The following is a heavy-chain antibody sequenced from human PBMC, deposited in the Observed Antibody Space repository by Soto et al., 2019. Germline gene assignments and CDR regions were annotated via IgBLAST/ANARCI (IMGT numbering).Heavy chain of an antibody. J-gene: IGHJ3*02. CDR1: GFTFSSYS. Sequence: GGSLRLSCAASGFTFSSYSMNWVRQAPGKGLEWVSYISSSSSTIYYADSVKGRFTISRDNAKNSLYLQMNSLRDEDTAVYYCTIVVVIRRVAFDIWGQGTMVTVSS. CDR3: TIVVVIRRVAFDI. D-gene: IGHD3-22*01. CDR2: ISSSSSTI. V-gene: IGHV3-48*02.